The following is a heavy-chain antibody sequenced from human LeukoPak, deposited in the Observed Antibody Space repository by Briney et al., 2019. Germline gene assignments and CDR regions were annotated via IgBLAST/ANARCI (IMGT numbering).Heavy chain of an antibody. V-gene: IGHV4-39*02. CDR2: TYYGGNT. Sequence: PSETLSLTCAVYGGSFSGYFWGWIRQPPGKGLEWIGSTYYGGNTYYNPSLKSRVTISVDTSKNRFSLRLSSVTAADTAVYYCARDTGTYYFGSGTHDAFDIWGQGTVVTVSS. CDR1: GGSFSGYF. J-gene: IGHJ3*02. D-gene: IGHD3-10*01. CDR3: ARDTGTYYFGSGTHDAFDI.